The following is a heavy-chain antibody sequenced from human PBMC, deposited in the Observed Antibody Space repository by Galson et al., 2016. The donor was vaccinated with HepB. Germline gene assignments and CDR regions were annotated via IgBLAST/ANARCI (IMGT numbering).Heavy chain of an antibody. J-gene: IGHJ5*02. CDR2: VYWDDDY. CDR1: GFSLNSYGVG. CDR3: AYTSARYTTNWCPSWLDT. V-gene: IGHV2-5*02. Sequence: PALVKPTQTLTLTCTVSGFSLNSYGVGVAWIRQPPGEAPEWLGAVYWDDDYRYSPALKSRITITRDSSRDQVILTLTNMDPVDSATYYCAYTSARYTTNWCPSWLDTWGQGTLVTVSS. D-gene: IGHD7-27*01.